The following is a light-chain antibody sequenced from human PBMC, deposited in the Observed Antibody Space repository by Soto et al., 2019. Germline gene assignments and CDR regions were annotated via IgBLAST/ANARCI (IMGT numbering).Light chain of an antibody. CDR3: QQYGGSPWT. CDR1: QSVSNSY. Sequence: EIVLTQSPGTLSLSPGERATLSCRASQSVSNSYLAWYQQKPGQAPRLLIYGASSRATGIPDRFSGSGSGTDFALTISILEPEDFAVYHCQQYGGSPWTFGQGTKVEIK. J-gene: IGKJ1*01. CDR2: GAS. V-gene: IGKV3-20*01.